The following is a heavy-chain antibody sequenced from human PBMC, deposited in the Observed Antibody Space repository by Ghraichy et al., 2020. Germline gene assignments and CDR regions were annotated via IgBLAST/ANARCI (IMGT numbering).Heavy chain of an antibody. V-gene: IGHV3-7*01. CDR3: AREVSSVVVGATPYFDY. J-gene: IGHJ4*02. CDR2: IKQDGSEK. Sequence: GESLNISCAASGFTFSSYWMSWVRQAPGKGLEWVANIKQDGSEKYYVDSVKGRFTISRDNAKNSLYLQMNSLRAEDTAVYYWAREVSSVVVGATPYFDYWGQGTLVTVSS. CDR1: GFTFSSYW. D-gene: IGHD1-26*01.